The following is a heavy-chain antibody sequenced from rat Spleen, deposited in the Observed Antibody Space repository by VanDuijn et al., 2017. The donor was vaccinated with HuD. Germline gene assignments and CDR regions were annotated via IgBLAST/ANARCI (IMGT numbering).Heavy chain of an antibody. Sequence: EVQLVESGGGLVQPGRSMKLSCAASGFTFSNYDMAWVRQAPTKGLEWVASIIYDGSSTYYRDSVKGRFTISRDNAKSTLYLQMNSLRSEDTATYYCARRKDGGWYFDFWGPGTMVTVSS. J-gene: IGHJ1*01. CDR3: ARRKDGGWYFDF. CDR2: IIYDGSST. D-gene: IGHD1-12*02. CDR1: GFTFSNYD. V-gene: IGHV5-22*01.